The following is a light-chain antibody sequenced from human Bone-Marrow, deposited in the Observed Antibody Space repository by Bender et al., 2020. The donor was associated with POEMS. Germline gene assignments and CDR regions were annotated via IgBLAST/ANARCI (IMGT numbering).Light chain of an antibody. CDR2: RNN. J-gene: IGLJ3*02. V-gene: IGLV1-44*01. CDR1: SSNIGSRR. CDR3: SSYTTSSTWV. Sequence: QSVLIQPPSASGTPGQRVTISCSGSSSNIGSRRVTWYQQVPGTAPKLLIYRNNQRPSGVPDRFSGSKSGDTASLTISGLQADDEADYYCSSYTTSSTWVFGGGTKLTVL.